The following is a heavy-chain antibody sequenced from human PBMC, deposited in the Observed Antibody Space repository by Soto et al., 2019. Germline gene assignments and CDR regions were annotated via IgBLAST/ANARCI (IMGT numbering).Heavy chain of an antibody. CDR3: ARNPYVRGNYFFFDP. CDR1: GASIRSYF. Sequence: SETLSLPCSVSGASIRSYFWSWVRQPARQGLEWIGHIYIRGTTSYNPSLEGRVTLSLDTSKNQVSLVVTSVTAADTAVYYCARNPYVRGNYFFFDPWGPGTLVTVSS. D-gene: IGHD3-10*02. J-gene: IGHJ5*02. CDR2: IYIRGTT. V-gene: IGHV4-4*07.